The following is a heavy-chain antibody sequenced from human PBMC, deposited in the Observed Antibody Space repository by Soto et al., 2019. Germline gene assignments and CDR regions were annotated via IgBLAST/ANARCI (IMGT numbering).Heavy chain of an antibody. J-gene: IGHJ4*02. V-gene: IGHV3-23*01. CDR2: ISGSGGST. Sequence: PGGSLRLSCAASGFTFSSYAMSWVRQAPGKGLEWVSAISGSGGSTYYADSVKGRFTISRDNSKNSLYLQMNSLRAEDTAVYYCARVSRIAARAGAFDYWGQGTLVTVSS. D-gene: IGHD6-6*01. CDR3: ARVSRIAARAGAFDY. CDR1: GFTFSSYA.